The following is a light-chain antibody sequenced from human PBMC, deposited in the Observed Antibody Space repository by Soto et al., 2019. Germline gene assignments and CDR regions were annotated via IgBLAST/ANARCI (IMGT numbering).Light chain of an antibody. CDR2: GAS. Sequence: TTRSQADLNASEGDRVTIYCGASQGIGNALGWYQQKPGKPPKVLIYGASNLQSGVPPRFSGSGSGTDCIGAISSLQPEDSATYYCLQAINYPGTFAQGTKVDIK. CDR1: QGIGNA. CDR3: LQAINYPGT. J-gene: IGKJ1*01. V-gene: IGKV1-6*01.